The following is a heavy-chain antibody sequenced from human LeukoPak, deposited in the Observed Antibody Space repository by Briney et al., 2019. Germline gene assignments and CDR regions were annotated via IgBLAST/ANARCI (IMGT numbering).Heavy chain of an antibody. V-gene: IGHV3-21*01. J-gene: IGHJ4*02. D-gene: IGHD4-17*01. CDR1: GFTFSSYS. CDR3: ARLYGDYRTYYFDY. Sequence: GGSLRLSCAASGFTFSSYSMNWVRQAPGKGLEWVSSISGSSSYIYYADSVKGQFTISRDNAKNSLYLQMNSLRAEDTAVYYCARLYGDYRTYYFDYWGQGTLVTVSS. CDR2: ISGSSSYI.